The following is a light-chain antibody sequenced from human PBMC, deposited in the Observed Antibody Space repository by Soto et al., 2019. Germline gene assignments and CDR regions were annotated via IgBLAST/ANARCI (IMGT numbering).Light chain of an antibody. V-gene: IGKV3-15*01. CDR3: QEYDNWPPWT. J-gene: IGKJ1*01. CDR2: GES. Sequence: TVMTQSPATLSVSVGERVTLSCSASKSVRNNLAWYQQKPGQAPRLLIYGESTRATDVPARVSCSGSGTEFTRTLSGLQSEDFAVYYCQEYDNWPPWTFGQGTKVDIK. CDR1: KSVRNN.